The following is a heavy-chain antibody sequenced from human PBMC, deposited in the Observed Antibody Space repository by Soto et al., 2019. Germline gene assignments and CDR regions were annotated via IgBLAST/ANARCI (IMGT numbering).Heavy chain of an antibody. Sequence: LGGSLRLSCAASGFTFSTYSMHWVRQAPGKGLGWVAVISYNGDQKYYGDSVKGRFTISRDNAKNTLYLQMNSLRAEDTAVYYCARDQTTGDWFDAWGQGT. J-gene: IGHJ5*02. CDR3: ARDQTTGDWFDA. V-gene: IGHV3-30-3*01. CDR2: ISYNGDQK. D-gene: IGHD4-17*01. CDR1: GFTFSTYS.